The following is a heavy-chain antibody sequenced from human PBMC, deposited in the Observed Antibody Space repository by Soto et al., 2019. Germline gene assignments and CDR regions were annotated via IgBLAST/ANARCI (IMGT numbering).Heavy chain of an antibody. CDR3: ARVYSSSWYRVYGGMGYYFDY. J-gene: IGHJ4*02. D-gene: IGHD6-13*01. CDR2: ISSSGSTI. CDR1: GFTFSDYY. Sequence: GGSLRLSCAASGFTFSDYYMSWIRQAPGKGLEWVSYISSSGSTIYYADSVKGRFTISRDNAKNSLYLQMNSLRAEDTAVYYCARVYSSSWYRVYGGMGYYFDYWGQGTLVTVSS. V-gene: IGHV3-11*01.